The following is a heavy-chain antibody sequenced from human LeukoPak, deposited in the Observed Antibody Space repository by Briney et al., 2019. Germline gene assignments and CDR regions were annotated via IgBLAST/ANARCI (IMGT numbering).Heavy chain of an antibody. CDR3: AREYYFYHMDG. CDR2: ISSSGSTI. J-gene: IGHJ6*03. CDR1: GFTFSSYE. Sequence: GGSLRLSCAASGFTFSSYEMNWVRQAPGKGLEWVSYISSSGSTIYYADSVKGRFTISRDNAKNSLYLQMNSLRADDTAVYYCAREYYFYHMDGWGKGTTVTVSS. V-gene: IGHV3-48*03.